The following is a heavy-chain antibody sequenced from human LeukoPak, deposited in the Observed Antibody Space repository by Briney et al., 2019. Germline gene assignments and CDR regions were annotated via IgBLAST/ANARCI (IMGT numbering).Heavy chain of an antibody. CDR1: GGSFSGYY. CDR2: INHSGST. J-gene: IGHJ4*02. Sequence: SETLSLTCAVYGGSFSGYYWSWIRQPSGKGLEWIGEINHSGSTNYNPSLKSRVTISVDTSKNQFSLKLSSVTAADTAVYYCARGSRQWLVRYFDYWGQGTLVTVSS. D-gene: IGHD6-19*01. CDR3: ARGSRQWLVRYFDY. V-gene: IGHV4-34*01.